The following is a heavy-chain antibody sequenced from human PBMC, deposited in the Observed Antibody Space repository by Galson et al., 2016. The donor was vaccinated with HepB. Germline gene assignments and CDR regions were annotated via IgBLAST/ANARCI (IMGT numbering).Heavy chain of an antibody. CDR1: GFTLSSYR. D-gene: IGHD3-10*01. CDR3: ARDRYGSGFDAFDI. V-gene: IGHV3-21*01. Sequence: SLRLSCAASGFTLSSYRMNWVRQAPGKGLEWVSSISRDSSYIYYADSVKGRFTISRDNAKNSLYLQMNSLRADDTAIYYCARDRYGSGFDAFDIWGQGTMVPVSS. J-gene: IGHJ3*02. CDR2: ISRDSSYI.